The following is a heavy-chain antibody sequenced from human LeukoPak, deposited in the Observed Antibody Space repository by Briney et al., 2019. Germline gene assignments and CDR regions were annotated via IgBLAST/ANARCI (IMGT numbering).Heavy chain of an antibody. CDR1: GGTFSSYA. Sequence: PGASVKVSCKASGGTFSSYAISWVRQAPGQGLEWMGGFDPEDGETIYAQKFQGRVTMTEDTSTDTAYMELSSLRSEDTAVYYCATGPHYDSSGMDAFDIWGQGTMVSVSS. D-gene: IGHD3-22*01. J-gene: IGHJ3*02. CDR3: ATGPHYDSSGMDAFDI. V-gene: IGHV1-24*01. CDR2: FDPEDGET.